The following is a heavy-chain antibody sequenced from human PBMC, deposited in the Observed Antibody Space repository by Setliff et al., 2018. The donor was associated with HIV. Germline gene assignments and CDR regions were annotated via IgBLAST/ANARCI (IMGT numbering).Heavy chain of an antibody. CDR1: GGSISSSSYY. D-gene: IGHD2-8*01. V-gene: IGHV4-39*01. J-gene: IGHJ5*02. CDR3: ARHGEFCTNGVCYRGGDWFDP. CDR2: IYYSGST. Sequence: PSETLSLTCTVSGGSISSSSYYWGWIRQPPGKGLEWIGSIYYSGSTYYNPSLKSRVTISVDTSKNHFSLKLSSVTAADTAFYYCARHGEFCTNGVCYRGGDWFDPWGQGTLVTVSS.